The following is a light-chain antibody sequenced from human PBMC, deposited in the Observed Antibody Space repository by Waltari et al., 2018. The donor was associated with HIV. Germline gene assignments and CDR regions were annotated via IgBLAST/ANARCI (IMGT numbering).Light chain of an antibody. Sequence: QSALTQPRSVSGSPGQSVTISCTGISSDLGRYNYVSWYQQDPGKAPKLMLFDVNKRPSGVPARFSGSKSGNTASLTISGLQAEDEADYYSCSNAGSHVVFGGGTKVTVL. J-gene: IGLJ2*01. CDR1: SSDLGRYNY. V-gene: IGLV2-11*01. CDR3: CSNAGSHVV. CDR2: DVN.